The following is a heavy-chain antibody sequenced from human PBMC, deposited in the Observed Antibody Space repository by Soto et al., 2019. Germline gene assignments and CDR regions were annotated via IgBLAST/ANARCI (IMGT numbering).Heavy chain of an antibody. CDR3: ATDKGDFTFGP. Sequence: QVQLAQSGAEVKKPGASITVSCKASGYSFSTNGVSWVRQAPGQGLEWMGWISANTGDTLYAEKFEDRITLTADTPTTTAYMDLRSLRPDDTATYFCATDKGDFTFGPWGQGTLITVSS. CDR2: ISANTGDT. J-gene: IGHJ5*02. D-gene: IGHD3-3*01. V-gene: IGHV1-18*04. CDR1: GYSFSTNG.